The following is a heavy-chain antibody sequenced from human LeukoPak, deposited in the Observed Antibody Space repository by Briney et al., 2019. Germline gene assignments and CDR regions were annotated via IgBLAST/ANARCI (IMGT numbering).Heavy chain of an antibody. J-gene: IGHJ4*02. CDR1: GYXLNTYG. CDR3: AREEFRKALDY. D-gene: IGHD1-14*01. CDR2: INPSGGST. Sequence: WASVKVSCKASGYXLNTYGISWVRQAPGQGLEWMGIINPSGGSTSYAQKFQGRVTMTRDTSTSTVYMELSSLRSEDTAVYYCAREEFRKALDYWGQGTLVTVSS. V-gene: IGHV1-46*02.